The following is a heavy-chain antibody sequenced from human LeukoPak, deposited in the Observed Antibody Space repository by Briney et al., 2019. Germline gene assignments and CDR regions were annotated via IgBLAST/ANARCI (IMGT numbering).Heavy chain of an antibody. Sequence: PSETLSLTCTVSGGSLSSYYWSWIPQPPGKGLEWMGYIYYSGSNNYNPSLKSRVTISVDTSKNQCSLKLSSVTAADTAVYYCARIVGARPYNWFDPWGQGTLVTVPS. CDR1: GGSLSSYY. J-gene: IGHJ5*02. V-gene: IGHV4-59*01. D-gene: IGHD1-26*01. CDR3: ARIVGARPYNWFDP. CDR2: IYYSGSN.